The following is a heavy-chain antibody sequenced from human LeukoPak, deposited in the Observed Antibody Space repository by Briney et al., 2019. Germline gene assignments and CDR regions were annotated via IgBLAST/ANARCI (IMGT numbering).Heavy chain of an antibody. J-gene: IGHJ4*02. CDR1: GGSFSGYY. Sequence: SETLSLTCAVYGGSFSGYYSSWIRQPPGKGLEWIGEINHSGSTNYNPSLKSRVSISVDTSKNQFSLKLSSVTAADTAVYYCARGGQLPYFDYWGQGTLVTVSS. V-gene: IGHV4-34*01. D-gene: IGHD1-1*01. CDR2: INHSGST. CDR3: ARGGQLPYFDY.